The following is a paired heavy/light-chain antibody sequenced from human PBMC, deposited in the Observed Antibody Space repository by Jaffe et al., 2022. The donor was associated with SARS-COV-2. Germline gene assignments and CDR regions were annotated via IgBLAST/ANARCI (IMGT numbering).Light chain of an antibody. CDR1: QSVNNY. Sequence: EIVLTQSPATLSLSPGERATLSCRASQSVNNYLAWYQQKPGQAPRLLIYDASNRAPGIPARFSGSGSGPDFTLTISSLEPEDFAVYYCQQRSYWPPTPTFGGGTKVEIK. J-gene: IGKJ4*01. CDR2: DAS. CDR3: QQRSYWPPTPT. V-gene: IGKV3-11*01.
Heavy chain of an antibody. J-gene: IGHJ5*01. V-gene: IGHV3-30*18. CDR2: ISYDGNSK. D-gene: IGHD3-22*01. CDR1: GFSFSTYG. Sequence: QVQLVDSGGGVVQPGRSLRLSCAASGFSFSTYGMHWVRQAPGKGLEWVAVISYDGNSKYYADSVKGRFTISRDNSKNTLFLQMHSLKAEDTAVYYCAKDRRDSSGYIDSWGQGTLVTVSS. CDR3: AKDRRDSSGYIDS.